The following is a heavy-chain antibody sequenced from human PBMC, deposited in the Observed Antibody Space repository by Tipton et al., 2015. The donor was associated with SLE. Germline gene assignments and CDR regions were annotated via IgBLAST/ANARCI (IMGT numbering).Heavy chain of an antibody. V-gene: IGHV4-39*07. CDR2: IYYSGST. J-gene: IGHJ6*02. CDR3: ASVLGDV. CDR1: GGSISSSSYY. Sequence: LRLSCTVSGGSISSSSYYWGWIRQPPGKGLEWIGSIYYSGSTYYNPSLKSRFTISVDTSKNQFSLNLSTVTAADTSVYYCASVLGDVWGQGTTVTVSS.